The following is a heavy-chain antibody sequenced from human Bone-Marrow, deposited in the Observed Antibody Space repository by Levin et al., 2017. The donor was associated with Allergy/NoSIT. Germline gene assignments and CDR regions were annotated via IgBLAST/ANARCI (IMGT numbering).Heavy chain of an antibody. D-gene: IGHD2-2*01. Sequence: GGSLRLSCAASGFTFSNAWLTWVRQAPGKGLEWAGRIKSETDGGTTDYAAPVKGRFTISRDDSKNTLYLQMNSLRTEDTAVYYCTTGHCSSISCYEDYYGMNVWGQGTTVTVSS. CDR2: IKSETDGGTT. CDR1: GFTFSNAW. V-gene: IGHV3-15*01. CDR3: TTGHCSSISCYEDYYGMNV. J-gene: IGHJ6*02.